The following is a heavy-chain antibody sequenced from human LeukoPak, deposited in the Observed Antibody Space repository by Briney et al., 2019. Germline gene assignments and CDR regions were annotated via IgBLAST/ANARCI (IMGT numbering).Heavy chain of an antibody. CDR3: ERVRHDPLDYGNYLDV. CDR1: GGSFSGFY. CDR2: VNRTGKTNYNPSLT. V-gene: IGHV4-34*01. D-gene: IGHD4-17*01. Sequence: SETLSLTCAVDGGSFSGFYWTWIRQIPGQGLEWIGEVNRTGKTNYNPSLTDYNPSLKSRVTISVDSSKNQLSLKVNSVTAADTGVYYCERVRHDPLDYGNYLDVCGKGTTVTVSS. J-gene: IGHJ6*03.